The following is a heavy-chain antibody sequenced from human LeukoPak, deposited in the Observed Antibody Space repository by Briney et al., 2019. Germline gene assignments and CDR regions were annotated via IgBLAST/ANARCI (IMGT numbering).Heavy chain of an antibody. V-gene: IGHV1-58*01. CDR3: AADGEDGYDSFVVGDRFDY. CDR1: GFTFTSSA. CDR2: IVVGSGNT. D-gene: IGHD5-12*01. Sequence: SVKVSCKASGFTFTSSAVQWVRQARGQRLEWIGWIVVGSGNTNYAQKFQERVTITRDMSTSTAYMELSSLRFEDTAVYYCAADGEDGYDSFVVGDRFDYWGQGTLVTVSS. J-gene: IGHJ4*02.